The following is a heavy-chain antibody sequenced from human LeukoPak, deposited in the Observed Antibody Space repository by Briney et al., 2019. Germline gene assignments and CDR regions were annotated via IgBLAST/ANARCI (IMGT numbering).Heavy chain of an antibody. CDR3: ARGKDGSGSYWDFDY. CDR2: INHSGST. CDR1: GGSFSGYY. J-gene: IGHJ4*02. D-gene: IGHD3-10*01. V-gene: IGHV4-34*01. Sequence: SETLSLTCAVYGGSFSGYYWSWIRQPPGKGLEWIGEINHSGSTNYNPSLKSRVTISVDTSKNQFSLKLSSVTAADTAVYYCARGKDGSGSYWDFDYWGQGTLVTVSS.